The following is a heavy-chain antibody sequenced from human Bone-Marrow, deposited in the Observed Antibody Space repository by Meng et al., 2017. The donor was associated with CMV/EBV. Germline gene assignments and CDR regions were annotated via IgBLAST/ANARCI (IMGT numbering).Heavy chain of an antibody. V-gene: IGHV3-7*01. J-gene: IGHJ5*02. Sequence: GESLKISCAASGFTFSSYWMSWVRQAPGKGLEWVANIKQDGSEKYYVDSVKGRFTISRDNAKNSLYLQMNSLRAEDTAVYYCARGKRGFDPWGQGTLVTVSS. CDR1: GFTFSSYW. CDR3: ARGKRGFDP. CDR2: IKQDGSEK.